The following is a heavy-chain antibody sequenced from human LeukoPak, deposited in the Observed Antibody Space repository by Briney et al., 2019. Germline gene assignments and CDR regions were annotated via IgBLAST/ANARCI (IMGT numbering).Heavy chain of an antibody. D-gene: IGHD1-26*01. CDR3: ASTSWELPDY. J-gene: IGHJ4*02. CDR1: GFTFSSYW. Sequence: GGSLRLSCAASGFTFSSYWMSWVRQAPGKGLEWVANIKKDGSEKYYLESVKGRFTISRDNAKNSLYLQMNSLRADDTAIYYCASTSWELPDYWGQGTLVTVSS. V-gene: IGHV3-7*01. CDR2: IKKDGSEK.